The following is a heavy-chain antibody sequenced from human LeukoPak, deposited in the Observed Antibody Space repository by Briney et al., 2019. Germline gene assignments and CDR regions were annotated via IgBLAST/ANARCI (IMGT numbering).Heavy chain of an antibody. Sequence: GGSLRPSCAASGFTFSSYAMSWVRQAPGKGLEWVSAISGSGGSTYYADSVKGRFTISRDNSKNTLYLQMNSLRAEDTAVYYCAKMGIAAAGTYYYGMDVWGQGTTVTVSS. D-gene: IGHD6-13*01. J-gene: IGHJ6*02. V-gene: IGHV3-23*01. CDR3: AKMGIAAAGTYYYGMDV. CDR1: GFTFSSYA. CDR2: ISGSGGST.